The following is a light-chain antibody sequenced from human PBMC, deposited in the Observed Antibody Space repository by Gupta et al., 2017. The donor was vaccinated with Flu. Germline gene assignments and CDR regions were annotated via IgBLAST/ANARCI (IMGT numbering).Light chain of an antibody. J-gene: IGLJ2*01. CDR3: GSYAGSLAFVI. CDR2: AVA. V-gene: IGLV2-11*01. CDR1: SDDVGGYNH. Sequence: QSALTQHRSVSGSPGQLITISCTGTSDDVGGYNHVYWYQHHPDKAPKLVIYAVAKRPSGVPDRFSVAKSGVTASLTISGLQAEDEGDYYGGSYAGSLAFVIVGGGTRLTGL.